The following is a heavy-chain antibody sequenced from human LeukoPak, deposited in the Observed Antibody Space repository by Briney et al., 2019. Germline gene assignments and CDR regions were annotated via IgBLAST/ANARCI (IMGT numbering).Heavy chain of an antibody. CDR3: ASIQSYYFGLDV. CDR2: NNTSGST. CDR1: GGSISSGSYY. J-gene: IGHJ6*02. V-gene: IGHV4-61*02. D-gene: IGHD4-11*01. Sequence: SETLSLTCTVSGGSISSGSYYWSWIRQPAGKGLEWIGRNNTSGSTNYNPSLKSRVTISVDTSKNQFSLKLSSVTAADTAVYYCASIQSYYFGLDVWGQGTTVTVSS.